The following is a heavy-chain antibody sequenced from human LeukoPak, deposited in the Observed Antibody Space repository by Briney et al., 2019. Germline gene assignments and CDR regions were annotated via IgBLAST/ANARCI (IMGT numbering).Heavy chain of an antibody. J-gene: IGHJ1*01. V-gene: IGHV3-7*04. Sequence: GGSLRLSCAASGFTFSTYWMNWVRQAPNKGLEWVANIKADGDEKHYVHSVRGRFTISRDNATNQVFLQMNSLRVDDTAVYYCARGYCGRTDCYGAPDWWGQGTLVTVSS. CDR2: IKADGDEK. D-gene: IGHD2-2*01. CDR3: ARGYCGRTDCYGAPDW. CDR1: GFTFSTYW.